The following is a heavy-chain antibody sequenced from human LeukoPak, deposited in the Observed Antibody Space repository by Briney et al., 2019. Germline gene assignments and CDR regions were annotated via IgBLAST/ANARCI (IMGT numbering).Heavy chain of an antibody. CDR3: ARGSGWNSFDP. D-gene: IGHD6-19*01. CDR2: IYSNGWT. Sequence: SETLSLTCTVSGGSISTDLYYWTWIRQPAGKGLEWIGRIYSNGWTDYNPPLKSRVSISIDTSKNHFSLKKSLATAADTALYYCARGSGWNSFDPWGQGTLVTVSS. J-gene: IGHJ5*02. CDR1: GGSISTDLYY. V-gene: IGHV4-61*02.